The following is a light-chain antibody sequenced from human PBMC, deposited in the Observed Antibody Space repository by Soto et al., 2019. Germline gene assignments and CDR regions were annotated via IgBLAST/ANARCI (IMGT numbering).Light chain of an antibody. CDR3: QQYDNLPTLT. Sequence: DIQMTQSPSSLSASVGDRVTITCQASQDISNYLNWYQQKPGKAPKLLIYEASNLETGVPSRFSGSGSGTDFTFTISSLQPEDMATYYCQQYDNLPTLTFGGGTKVEIK. CDR1: QDISNY. CDR2: EAS. V-gene: IGKV1-33*01. J-gene: IGKJ4*01.